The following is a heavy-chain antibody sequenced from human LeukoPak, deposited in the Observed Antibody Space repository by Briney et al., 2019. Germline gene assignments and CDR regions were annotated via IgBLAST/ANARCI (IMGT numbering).Heavy chain of an antibody. CDR2: IRPDESDT. Sequence: GGSLRLSCAASGFAFMNYGMHWVRPAPGKGLEWVTFIRPDESDTYYADSVKGRFTISRDNSENTLSLQLTSLRPEDTAVYYCTRSLVDGDYYYNMDVWGKGTTVTVSS. CDR1: GFAFMNYG. CDR3: TRSLVDGDYYYNMDV. D-gene: IGHD2-8*02. J-gene: IGHJ6*03. V-gene: IGHV3-30*02.